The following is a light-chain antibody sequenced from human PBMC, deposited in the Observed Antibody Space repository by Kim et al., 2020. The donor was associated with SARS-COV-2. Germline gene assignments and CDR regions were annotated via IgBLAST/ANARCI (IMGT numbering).Light chain of an antibody. CDR2: DVT. Sequence: GQSITISCTGTSSDVGGYNYVSWYQQHPGKAPKLIIYDVTQRASGISDRFSGSKSANTASLTISGLQTEDEADYDCSSQTSSLTVLFGGGTQLTVL. CDR3: SSQTSSLTVL. J-gene: IGLJ7*01. CDR1: SSDVGGYNY. V-gene: IGLV2-14*04.